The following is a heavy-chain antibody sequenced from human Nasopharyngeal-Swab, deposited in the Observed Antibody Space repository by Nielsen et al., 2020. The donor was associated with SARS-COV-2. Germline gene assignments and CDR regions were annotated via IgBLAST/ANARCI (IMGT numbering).Heavy chain of an antibody. J-gene: IGHJ4*02. Sequence: GESLKISCAASGFTFRSYDMHWVRQGTGKGLEWVSAIGNAGDTYYPGSVKGRFTISRENAKNSLYLQMNSLRAEDTAVYYCARARYWLAASGPFFDCWGQGTLVTVSS. V-gene: IGHV3-13*01. D-gene: IGHD6-13*01. CDR1: GFTFRSYD. CDR2: IGNAGDT. CDR3: ARARYWLAASGPFFDC.